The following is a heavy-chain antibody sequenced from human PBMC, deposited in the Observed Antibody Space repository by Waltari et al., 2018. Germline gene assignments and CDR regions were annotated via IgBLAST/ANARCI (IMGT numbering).Heavy chain of an antibody. Sequence: QVQLQQWGAGLLKPSETLSLTCAVYGGSFSGYYWSWIRQPPGKGLEWIGEINHSGSTNYNPSLKSRVTISVDTSKNQFSLKLSSVTAADTAVYYCARDTLYYDILTGYKRGYFDLWGRGTLVTVSS. J-gene: IGHJ2*01. CDR1: GGSFSGYY. CDR3: ARDTLYYDILTGYKRGYFDL. CDR2: INHSGST. V-gene: IGHV4-34*01. D-gene: IGHD3-9*01.